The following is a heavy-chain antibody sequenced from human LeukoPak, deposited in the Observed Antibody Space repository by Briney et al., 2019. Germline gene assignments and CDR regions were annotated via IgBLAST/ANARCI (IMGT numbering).Heavy chain of an antibody. Sequence: ASVKVSCTASGYTFTSYDINWVRQATGQGLEWMGWMNPNSGNTGYAQKFQGRVTMTRNTSISTAYMELSSLRAEDTAVYYCVREVPLGVVKYCFDYWGQGTLVTVSS. D-gene: IGHD2/OR15-2a*01. CDR3: VREVPLGVVKYCFDY. CDR1: GYTFTSYD. CDR2: MNPNSGNT. V-gene: IGHV1-8*01. J-gene: IGHJ4*02.